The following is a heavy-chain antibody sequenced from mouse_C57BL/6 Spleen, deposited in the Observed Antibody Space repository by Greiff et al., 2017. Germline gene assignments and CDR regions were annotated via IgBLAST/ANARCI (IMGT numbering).Heavy chain of an antibody. CDR3: AIMGNWDAYAMDD. CDR1: GFSLTSYG. V-gene: IGHV2-2*01. CDR2: IWSGGST. D-gene: IGHD4-1*01. J-gene: IGHJ4*01. Sequence: QVQLKESGPGLVQPSQSLSITCTVSGFSLTSYGVHWVRQSPGQGLEWLGVIWSGGSTDYNAAFISRLSISKDNSKGKVFFKMNSLQADDTAIYYCAIMGNWDAYAMDDWGQGTSVTVSS.